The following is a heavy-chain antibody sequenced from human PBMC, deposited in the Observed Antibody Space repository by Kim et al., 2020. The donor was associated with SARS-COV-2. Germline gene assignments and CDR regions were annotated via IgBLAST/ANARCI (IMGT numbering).Heavy chain of an antibody. D-gene: IGHD1-26*01. V-gene: IGHV3-15*01. Sequence: VKGRFTISRDDSKNTLYLQMNSLKTEDTAVYYCTTEEIEWELLRGNAFDIWGQGTMVTVSS. CDR3: TTEEIEWELLRGNAFDI. J-gene: IGHJ3*02.